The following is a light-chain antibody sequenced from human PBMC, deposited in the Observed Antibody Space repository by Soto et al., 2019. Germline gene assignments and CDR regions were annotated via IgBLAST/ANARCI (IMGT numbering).Light chain of an antibody. Sequence: DTVLTQSPGTLSLSPGETATLSCRASQSISRYLAWYQQKPGQGPRLLIYGASSRATGTPDRFSGSGSGTDFTLTINRLEPEDFALYYCQQYGSSPPTFGQGTKVDIK. CDR3: QQYGSSPPT. J-gene: IGKJ1*01. V-gene: IGKV3-20*01. CDR2: GAS. CDR1: QSISRY.